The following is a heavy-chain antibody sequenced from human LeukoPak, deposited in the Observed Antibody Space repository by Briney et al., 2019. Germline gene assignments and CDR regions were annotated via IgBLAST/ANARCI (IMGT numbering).Heavy chain of an antibody. CDR1: GFTFSSYE. Sequence: GGSLRLSCAASGFTFSSYEMNWVRQAPGKGLEWVSYISSSGSTIYYADSVKGRFTISRDNAKNSLYLQVNSLRAEDTAVYYCARDGAARGSGSFGDWGQGTLITVSS. CDR3: ARDGAARGSGSFGD. CDR2: ISSSGSTI. J-gene: IGHJ4*02. V-gene: IGHV3-48*03. D-gene: IGHD3-10*01.